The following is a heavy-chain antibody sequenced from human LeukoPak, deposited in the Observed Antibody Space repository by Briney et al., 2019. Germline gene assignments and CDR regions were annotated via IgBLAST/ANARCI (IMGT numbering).Heavy chain of an antibody. V-gene: IGHV4-39*07. CDR3: ARGATKSGGYPYYFDY. Sequence: SETLSLTCTVSGGSIISSDYHWGWVRQPPGKGLEWIGTISYSGNTDYNPSLKSRVTISVDTSKNQFSLKLSSVTAADTAVYYCARGATKSGGYPYYFDYWGQGTLVTVSS. CDR1: GGSIISSDYH. J-gene: IGHJ4*02. CDR2: ISYSGNT. D-gene: IGHD3-22*01.